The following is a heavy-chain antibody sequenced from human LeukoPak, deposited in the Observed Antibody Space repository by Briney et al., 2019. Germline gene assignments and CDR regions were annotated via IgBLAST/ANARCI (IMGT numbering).Heavy chain of an antibody. J-gene: IGHJ3*02. D-gene: IGHD3-3*01. CDR1: GLTFSNAW. Sequence: PGGSLRLSCAASGLTFSNAWMSWVRQAPGKGLEWVGRIKSKTDGGTTDYAAPVKGRFTISRDDSKNTLYLQMNSLKTEDTAVYYCTSNLYYDFCSGYLDAFDIWGQGTMVTVSS. CDR3: TSNLYYDFCSGYLDAFDI. V-gene: IGHV3-15*01. CDR2: IKSKTDGGTT.